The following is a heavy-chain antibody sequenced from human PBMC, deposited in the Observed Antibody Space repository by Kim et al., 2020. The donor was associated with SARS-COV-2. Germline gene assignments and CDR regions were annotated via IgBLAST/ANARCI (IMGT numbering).Heavy chain of an antibody. J-gene: IGHJ5*02. CDR3: ARNLVGDTDLGP. CDR1: GRKVSSNV. Sequence: GGSLRLSCAASGRKVSSNVMHWVRQAPGKGLEWVALISYEGSTQKYTDSVKGRFTVSRDNSKNTLFLQMNSLRPEDTAVYYCARNLVGDTDLGPWGQGTLVTVSS. CDR2: ISYEGSTQ. V-gene: IGHV3-30*03. D-gene: IGHD1-26*01.